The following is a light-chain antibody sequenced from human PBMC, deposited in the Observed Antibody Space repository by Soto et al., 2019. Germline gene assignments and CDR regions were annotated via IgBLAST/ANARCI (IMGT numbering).Light chain of an antibody. V-gene: IGKV1-5*01. CDR3: HQYNNWPRT. Sequence: DIQMTQSPSTLSASVGDRVTITCRASKNINTWVAWYQQKPGKAPKLLIYDASSLESGVPSRFSGSGSGTDFTLTISSLQSEDFAVYFCHQYNNWPRTFGQGTRLEIK. CDR1: KNINTW. J-gene: IGKJ5*01. CDR2: DAS.